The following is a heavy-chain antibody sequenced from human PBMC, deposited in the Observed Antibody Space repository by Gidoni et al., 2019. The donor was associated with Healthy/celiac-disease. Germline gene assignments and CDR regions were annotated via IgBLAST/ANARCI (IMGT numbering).Heavy chain of an antibody. D-gene: IGHD4-17*01. V-gene: IGHV4-59*01. Sequence: QVQLQESGPGLVKPSETLSLTCTVSGGSISSYYWSWIRQPPVKGLEWIGYIYYSGSTNYNPSLKSRVTISVDTSKNQFSLKLSSVTAADTAVYYCARSSTVTAEYFQHWGQGTLVTVSS. CDR2: IYYSGST. CDR3: ARSSTVTAEYFQH. J-gene: IGHJ1*01. CDR1: GGSISSYY.